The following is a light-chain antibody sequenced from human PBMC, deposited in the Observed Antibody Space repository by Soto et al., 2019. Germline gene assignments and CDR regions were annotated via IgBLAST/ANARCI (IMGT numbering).Light chain of an antibody. Sequence: EIQMIQSPSTLSAYRRDRVTINCRARQSIGSWLAWYQQKPGKAPKLLISKASSLESGVPSRFSASGSGTEFTLTISSLQPDDFATYYCQKYDSYPWTFGQGTKVDIK. CDR2: KAS. CDR1: QSIGSW. J-gene: IGKJ1*01. CDR3: QKYDSYPWT. V-gene: IGKV1-5*03.